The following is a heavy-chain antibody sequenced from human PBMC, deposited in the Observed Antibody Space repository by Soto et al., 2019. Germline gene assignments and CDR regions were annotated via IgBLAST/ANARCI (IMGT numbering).Heavy chain of an antibody. V-gene: IGHV3-30*18. J-gene: IGHJ6*02. CDR2: ISYDGSSK. Sequence: GGSLRLSCAASGFTFSSYGMHWVRQAPGKGLEWVAVISYDGSSKYYADSVKGRFTISRDNSKNTLYLQMNSLRAEDTAVYYCAKDLGVTIFGVVISDGMDVWGQGTTVTVSS. CDR3: AKDLGVTIFGVVISDGMDV. D-gene: IGHD3-3*01. CDR1: GFTFSSYG.